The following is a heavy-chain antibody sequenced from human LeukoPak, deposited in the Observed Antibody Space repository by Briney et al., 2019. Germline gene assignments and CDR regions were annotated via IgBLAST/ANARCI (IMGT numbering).Heavy chain of an antibody. CDR1: GFTFDDYG. V-gene: IGHV3-20*04. CDR3: AKRSGYTTGWFFDF. Sequence: GGSLRLSCAASGFTFDDYGMSWVRQAPGKGLEWVSGINWNGGSTGYADSVKGRFTISRDNAKNSLYLQMNSLRAEDTAVFYCAKRSGYTTGWFFDFWGQGTLVTVSS. J-gene: IGHJ4*02. CDR2: INWNGGST. D-gene: IGHD6-19*01.